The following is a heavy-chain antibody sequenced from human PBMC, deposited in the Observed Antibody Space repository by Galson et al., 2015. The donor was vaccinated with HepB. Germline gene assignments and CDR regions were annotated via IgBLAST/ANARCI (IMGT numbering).Heavy chain of an antibody. J-gene: IGHJ3*02. CDR1: GVSLSTSRMR. D-gene: IGHD1-26*01. CDR3: ARTGSASGADDAFDI. V-gene: IGHV2-70*04. Sequence: PTLVKPTQTRTLTCTFSGVSLSTSRMRVSWIRQPPGKALEWLARLDLDDDKFYNTSLKARLHISKDTSKNQVVLTMTNVDPVDTATYYCARTGSASGADDAFDIWGQGTMVTVSS. CDR2: LDLDDDK.